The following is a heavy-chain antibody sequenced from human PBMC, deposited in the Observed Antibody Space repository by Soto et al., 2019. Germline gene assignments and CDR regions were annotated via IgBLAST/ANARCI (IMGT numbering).Heavy chain of an antibody. V-gene: IGHV3-23*01. CDR1: EFTFSTYA. CDR2: ISGSGGST. D-gene: IGHD6-13*01. CDR3: AKSYSSNWYDYFDY. J-gene: IGHJ4*02. Sequence: GGSLRLSCAASEFTFSTYAMSWVRQAPGKGLEWVSAISGSGGSTYYADSVKGRFTISRDTSKNTLYLQMNSLRAEDTALYYCAKSYSSNWYDYFDYWGQGTLVTVPQ.